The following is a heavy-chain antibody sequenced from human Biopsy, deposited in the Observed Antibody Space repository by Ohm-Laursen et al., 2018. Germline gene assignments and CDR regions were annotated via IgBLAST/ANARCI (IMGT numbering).Heavy chain of an antibody. CDR2: ISYDGSKT. CDR1: GFTFSNSG. Sequence: SLRLSCSAPGFTFSNSGMHWVRQAPGKGLEWVAAISYDGSKTDYGDSVKGRLNISRDNSRNTLDLQMSSLRVEDTAVYFCAKDKGTFNFYYYGMDVWGQGTTVTVSS. V-gene: IGHV3-30*18. D-gene: IGHD2/OR15-2a*01. CDR3: AKDKGTFNFYYYGMDV. J-gene: IGHJ6*02.